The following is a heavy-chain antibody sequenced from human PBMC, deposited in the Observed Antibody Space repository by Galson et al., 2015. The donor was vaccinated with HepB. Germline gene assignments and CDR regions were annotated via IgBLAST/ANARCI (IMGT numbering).Heavy chain of an antibody. CDR1: GGTFSSYA. CDR3: ARSDPRYCTNGVCSYNWFDP. J-gene: IGHJ5*02. Sequence: SVKVSCKASGGTFSSYAISWVRQAPGQGLEWMGGIIPTFGIANYAQKFQGRVTITADESTSTAYMELSSLRSEDTAVYYCARSDPRYCTNGVCSYNWFDPWGQGTLVTVSS. D-gene: IGHD2-8*01. CDR2: IIPTFGIA. V-gene: IGHV1-69*13.